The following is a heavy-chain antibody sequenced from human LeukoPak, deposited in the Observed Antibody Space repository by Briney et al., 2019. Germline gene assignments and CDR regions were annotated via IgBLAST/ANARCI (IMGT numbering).Heavy chain of an antibody. V-gene: IGHV4-61*01. Sequence: PSETLSLTCTVSGGSVSSGSYYWSWIRQPPGKGLEWIGCIYCSGSTNYNPSLKSRVTISVDTSKNQFSLKLSSVTAADTAVYYCARNSYYYGSGSLDYWGQGTLVTVSS. CDR2: IYCSGST. CDR1: GGSVSSGSYY. CDR3: ARNSYYYGSGSLDY. D-gene: IGHD3-10*01. J-gene: IGHJ4*02.